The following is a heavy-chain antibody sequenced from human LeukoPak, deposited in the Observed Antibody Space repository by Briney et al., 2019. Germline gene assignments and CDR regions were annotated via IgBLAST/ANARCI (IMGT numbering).Heavy chain of an antibody. CDR2: IKKDGSEK. D-gene: IGHD6-13*01. V-gene: IGHV3-7*01. Sequence: PGGSLRLSCAASGFTFSSYWMSWVRQAPGKGLEWVANIKKDGSEKYYVDSVKGRFTISRDNAKTSLYLQMNSLRAEDTAVYYCARESLGGSWFDYWGQGTLVTVSS. CDR1: GFTFSSYW. CDR3: ARESLGGSWFDY. J-gene: IGHJ4*02.